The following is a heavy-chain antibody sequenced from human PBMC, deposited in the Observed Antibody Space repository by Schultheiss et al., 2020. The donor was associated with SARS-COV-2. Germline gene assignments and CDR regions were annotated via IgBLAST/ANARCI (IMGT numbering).Heavy chain of an antibody. D-gene: IGHD1-26*01. CDR3: ASISGSWAFDY. V-gene: IGHV4-34*01. Sequence: SETLSLTCAVYGGSFSGYYWSWIRQPPGKGLEWIGEINHSGGTNYNPSLKSRVTISVDTSKNQFSLKLSSVTAADTAVYYCASISGSWAFDYWGQGTLVTVSS. J-gene: IGHJ4*02. CDR1: GGSFSGYY. CDR2: INHSGGT.